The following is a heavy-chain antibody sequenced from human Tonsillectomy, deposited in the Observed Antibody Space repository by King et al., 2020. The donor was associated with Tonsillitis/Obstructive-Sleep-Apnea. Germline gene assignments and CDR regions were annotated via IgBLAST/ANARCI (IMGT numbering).Heavy chain of an antibody. Sequence: QLQESGPGLVKPSETLSLTCTVSGGSISSYYWSWIRQPPGKGLEWIGYIYYSGSTNYNPSLKSRVTISVDTSKNQFSLKLSSVTAADTAVYYCARGEGGAYDFWSGYYIYNWCDPWGQGTLVTVSS. D-gene: IGHD3-3*01. J-gene: IGHJ5*02. CDR2: IYYSGST. V-gene: IGHV4-59*01. CDR3: ARGEGGAYDFWSGYYIYNWCDP. CDR1: GGSISSYY.